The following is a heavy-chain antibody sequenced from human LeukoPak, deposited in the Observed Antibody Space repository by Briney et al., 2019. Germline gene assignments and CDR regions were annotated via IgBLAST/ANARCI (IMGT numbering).Heavy chain of an antibody. Sequence: GGSLRLSCAASGFTFSSYSMNWVRQAPGKGLEWVSSISSSSSYIYYADSVKGRFTISRDNAKNSLYLQVNSLRAEDTAVYYCATVSSQFTFDFWGQGALVTVSS. CDR2: ISSSSSYI. CDR1: GFTFSSYS. J-gene: IGHJ4*02. CDR3: ATVSSQFTFDF. V-gene: IGHV3-21*04.